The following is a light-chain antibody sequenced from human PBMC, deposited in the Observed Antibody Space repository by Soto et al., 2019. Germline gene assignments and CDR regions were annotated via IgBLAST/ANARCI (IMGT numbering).Light chain of an antibody. CDR1: QSVSSY. J-gene: IGKJ2*01. Sequence: EIVLTQSPATLSLSPGERATLSCRASQSVSSYLAWYQQKPGQAPRLLIYDASNRATGIPVRFSGGGSGTDFTLAISRLAPEDFAVYYCHQYGNGAYTFGQGTKVDIK. CDR2: DAS. V-gene: IGKV3-11*01. CDR3: HQYGNGAYT.